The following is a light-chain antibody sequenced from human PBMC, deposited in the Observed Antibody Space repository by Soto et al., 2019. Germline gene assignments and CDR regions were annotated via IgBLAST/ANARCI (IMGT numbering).Light chain of an antibody. CDR1: RSDVGGYNY. CDR2: EVT. CDR3: SSYAGSNNLV. Sequence: QSALTQPPSASGSPGQSVTISCTGARSDVGGYNYVSWCQQHPGKAPKLMIYEVTKRPSGVPDRFSGSKSGNTASLTVSGLQAEDEADYYCSSYAGSNNLVFGGGTKLTVL. J-gene: IGLJ3*02. V-gene: IGLV2-8*01.